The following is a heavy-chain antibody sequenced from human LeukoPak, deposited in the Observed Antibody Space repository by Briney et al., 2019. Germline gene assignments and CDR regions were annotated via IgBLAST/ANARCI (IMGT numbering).Heavy chain of an antibody. J-gene: IGHJ5*02. CDR2: IYHSGST. D-gene: IGHD2-2*01. CDR1: GGSISSSNW. CDR3: ARDVLPAAKAVSRGWFDP. Sequence: PSGTLSLTCAVSGGSISSSNWWSWVRQPPGKGLEWIGEIYHSGSTNYNPSLKSRVTISVDTSKNQFSLKVSSVTAADTAVYYCARDVLPAAKAVSRGWFDPWGQGTLVTVSS. V-gene: IGHV4-4*02.